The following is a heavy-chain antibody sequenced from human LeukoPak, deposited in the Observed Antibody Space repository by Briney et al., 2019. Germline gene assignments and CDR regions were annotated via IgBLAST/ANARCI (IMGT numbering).Heavy chain of an antibody. CDR2: INPSGGST. Sequence: ASVKVSCKASGGTFSSYAISWVRQAPGQGLEWMGIINPSGGSTSYAQKFQGRVTLTRDTSTNTVYMELSSLRSQDTAVYYCARRSLRYSFDYWGQGTLVTVSS. CDR1: GGTFSSYA. J-gene: IGHJ4*02. D-gene: IGHD3-9*01. V-gene: IGHV1-46*01. CDR3: ARRSLRYSFDY.